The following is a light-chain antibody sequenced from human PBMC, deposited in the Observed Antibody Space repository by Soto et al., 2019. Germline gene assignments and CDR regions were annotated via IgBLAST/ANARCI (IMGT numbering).Light chain of an antibody. CDR3: LQHNTYPYT. Sequence: DLQMTQSPFSLSASVGDRVTITCRASQDIRFLGWFQQKPGEAPKRLIYATSNLEGGVQSRFSGSGSGTEFTLTISSLQPEDFATYFCLQHNTYPYTFGQGTKVDIK. CDR1: QDIRF. J-gene: IGKJ2*01. V-gene: IGKV1-17*01. CDR2: ATS.